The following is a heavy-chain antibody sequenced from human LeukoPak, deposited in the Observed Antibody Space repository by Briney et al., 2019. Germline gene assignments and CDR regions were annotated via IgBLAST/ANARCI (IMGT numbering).Heavy chain of an antibody. CDR3: ARGRKWLVPFDY. J-gene: IGHJ4*02. CDR1: GGSFSGYY. V-gene: IGHV4-34*01. Sequence: SETLSLTCAVYGGSFSGYYWSWIRQPPGKGLERIGEINHSGSTNYNPSLKSRVTISVDTSKNQFSLKLSSVTAADTAVYYCARGRKWLVPFDYWGQGTLVTVSS. D-gene: IGHD6-19*01. CDR2: INHSGST.